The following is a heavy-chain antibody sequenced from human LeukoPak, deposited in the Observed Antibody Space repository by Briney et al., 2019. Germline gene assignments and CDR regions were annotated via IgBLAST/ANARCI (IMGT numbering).Heavy chain of an antibody. CDR3: ARGLRWSLFDY. V-gene: IGHV4-39*07. CDR2: IYYSGST. J-gene: IGHJ4*02. Sequence: SETLSLTCTVSGGSISSSSYYWGWIRQPPGKGLEWIGSIYYSGSTYYNPSLKSRVTISVDTSKNQFSLKLSSVTAADTAVYYCARGLRWSLFDYWGQGTLVTVSS. CDR1: GGSISSSSYY. D-gene: IGHD4-23*01.